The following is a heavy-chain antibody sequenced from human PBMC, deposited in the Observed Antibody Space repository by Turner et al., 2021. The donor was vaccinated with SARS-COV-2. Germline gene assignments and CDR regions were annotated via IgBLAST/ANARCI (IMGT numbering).Heavy chain of an antibody. D-gene: IGHD3-22*01. Sequence: EVQLVESGGGLVQPGGSLRLSCTASGFTFSSYSMSWVRQAPGKGLEWVANIQQDGSEKYYVDSVKGRFTISRDNAKNSLYLQMNSLRAEDTAVYYCARGGLYYYDSSAYWNDAFDIWGQGTMVTVSS. V-gene: IGHV3-7*01. J-gene: IGHJ3*02. CDR3: ARGGLYYYDSSAYWNDAFDI. CDR2: IQQDGSEK. CDR1: GFTFSSYS.